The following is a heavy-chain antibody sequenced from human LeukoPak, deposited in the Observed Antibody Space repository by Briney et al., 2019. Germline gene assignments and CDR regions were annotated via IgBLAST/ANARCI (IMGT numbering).Heavy chain of an antibody. V-gene: IGHV3-21*01. J-gene: IGHJ4*02. CDR1: GFTFNTYS. CDR2: ISSSSSYI. Sequence: GGSLRLSCAASGFTFNTYSISWVRQAPGNGLGWVSSISSSSSYIYYADSVKGRLTISRDNSKNTLYLQMNSLRAEDTAVYYCAKEDYYDSSGKLDYWGQGTLVTVSS. D-gene: IGHD3-22*01. CDR3: AKEDYYDSSGKLDY.